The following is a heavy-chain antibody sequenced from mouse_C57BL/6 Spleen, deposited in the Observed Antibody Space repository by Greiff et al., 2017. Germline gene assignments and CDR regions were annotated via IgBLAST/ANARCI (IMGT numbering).Heavy chain of an antibody. Sequence: QMQLKESGPGLVAPSQSLSITCTVSGFSLTSYAISWVRQPPGKGLEWLGVIWTGGGPNYNSALKSRLSISKDNSKSQVFLKKNRLQSDNTARYYGARTMVGYGGYFDYWGQGTTLTVSS. V-gene: IGHV2-9-1*01. CDR3: ARTMVGYGGYFDY. CDR1: GFSLTSYA. CDR2: IWTGGGP. J-gene: IGHJ2*01. D-gene: IGHD2-1*01.